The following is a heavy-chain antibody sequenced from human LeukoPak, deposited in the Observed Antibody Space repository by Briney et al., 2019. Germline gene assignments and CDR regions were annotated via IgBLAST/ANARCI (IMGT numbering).Heavy chain of an antibody. CDR1: GGTFSSYA. J-gene: IGHJ3*02. CDR2: IIPIFGTA. V-gene: IGHV1-69*05. D-gene: IGHD3-22*01. CDR3: ARDPDYYDSSGYYYWADAFDI. Sequence: GASVKVSCKASGGTFSSYAISWVRQAPGQGGEWMGGIIPIFGTANYAQKFQGRVTITTDESTSTAYMELSSLRSEDTAVYYCARDPDYYDSSGYYYWADAFDIWGQGTMVTVSS.